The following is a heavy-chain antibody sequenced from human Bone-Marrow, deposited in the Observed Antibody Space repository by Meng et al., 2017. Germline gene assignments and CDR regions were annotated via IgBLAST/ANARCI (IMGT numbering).Heavy chain of an antibody. D-gene: IGHD1-26*01. CDR2: MFPSGST. J-gene: IGHJ4*02. V-gene: IGHV4-4*07. CDR3: ARSSGSYLYYFDY. Sequence: SETLSLTCSVSGDSISDYYWTWIRQPAGKGLEWIGRMFPSGSTNYNPSLKSRVTISVDTSKNQFSLKLSSVTAADTAVYYCARSSGSYLYYFDYWGQGTLVTVSS. CDR1: GDSISDYY.